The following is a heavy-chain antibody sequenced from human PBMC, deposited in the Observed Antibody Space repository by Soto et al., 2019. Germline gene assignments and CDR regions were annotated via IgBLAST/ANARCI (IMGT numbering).Heavy chain of an antibody. CDR2: VNSDGSST. CDR3: VCFECGRTAVETAMEANGY. V-gene: IGHV3-74*01. J-gene: IGHJ4*02. CDR1: GFTFSSYW. D-gene: IGHD2-21*02. Sequence: VQLVASGGGLVQPGGSLRLSCAASGFTFSSYWMHWVRQGPGKGLVWVSRVNSDGSSTSYEDSVRGRFTISRDNAKNTLYLQMSSLRVEDTALYYCVCFECGRTAVETAMEANGYWGQGTLVTVSS.